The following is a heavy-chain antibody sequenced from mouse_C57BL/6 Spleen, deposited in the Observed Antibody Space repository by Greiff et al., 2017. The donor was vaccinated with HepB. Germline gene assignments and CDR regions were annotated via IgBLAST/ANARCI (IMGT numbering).Heavy chain of an antibody. V-gene: IGHV5-4*01. D-gene: IGHD2-3*01. CDR2: ISDGGSYT. CDR3: ARARGYSIWYFDV. J-gene: IGHJ1*03. Sequence: EVQRVESGGGLVKPGGSLKLSCAASGFTFSSYAMSWVRQTPEKRLEWVATISDGGSYTYYPDNVKGRFTISRDNAKNNLYLQMSHLKSEDTAMYYCARARGYSIWYFDVWGTGTTVTVSS. CDR1: GFTFSSYA.